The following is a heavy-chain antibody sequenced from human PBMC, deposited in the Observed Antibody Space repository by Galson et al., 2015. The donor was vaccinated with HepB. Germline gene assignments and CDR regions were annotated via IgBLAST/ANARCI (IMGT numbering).Heavy chain of an antibody. D-gene: IGHD1-26*01. V-gene: IGHV5-51*01. J-gene: IGHJ5*02. CDR1: GYRFTNYW. CDR2: IYPGDSDT. CDR3: ARSVVGTTTGGNWFDP. Sequence: QSGAEVKKPGESLKISCKGSGYRFTNYWIAWVRQMPGKGLEWMGIIYPGDSDTRYSPSFQGQVTISVDKSISTAYLQWSSLMASDTAMYYCARSVVGTTTGGNWFDPWSQGTLVTVSS.